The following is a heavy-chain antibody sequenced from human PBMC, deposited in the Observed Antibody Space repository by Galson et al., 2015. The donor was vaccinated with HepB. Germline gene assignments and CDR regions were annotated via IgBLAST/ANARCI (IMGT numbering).Heavy chain of an antibody. V-gene: IGHV2-5*02. CDR2: IYWDDDK. J-gene: IGHJ4*02. Sequence: PALVKPTQTLTLTCTFSGFSLSTSGVGVGWIRQPPGKALEWLALIYWDDDKRYSPSLKCRLTITKDTSKNQVVLTMTNMDPVDTATYYGALLILTGYYRSEYYFDYWGQGTLVTVSS. CDR3: ALLILTGYYRSEYYFDY. D-gene: IGHD3-9*01. CDR1: GFSLSTSGVG.